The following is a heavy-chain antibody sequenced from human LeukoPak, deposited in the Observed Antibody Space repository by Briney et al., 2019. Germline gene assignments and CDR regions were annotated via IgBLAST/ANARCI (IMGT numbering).Heavy chain of an antibody. J-gene: IGHJ4*02. V-gene: IGHV3-23*01. CDR3: VKLSSGSGSSFGFDS. D-gene: IGHD6-13*01. CDR1: GFTFGSYA. CDR2: ISNGGVTT. Sequence: GSLRLSCAASGFTFGSYAMSWVRQTPGKSLEWVSIISNGGVTTYYADSVRGRFTTSRDNSKDLLYPQMDSLRAEDTAVYYCVKLSSGSGSSFGFDSWGLGTLVTVSS.